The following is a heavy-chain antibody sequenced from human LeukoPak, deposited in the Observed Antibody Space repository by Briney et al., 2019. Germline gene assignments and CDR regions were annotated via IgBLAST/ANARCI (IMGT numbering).Heavy chain of an antibody. J-gene: IGHJ4*02. CDR1: GGTFSSYT. D-gene: IGHD4-17*01. CDR2: IIAIFDTA. CDR3: AGGGPTDSGHY. Sequence: ASVKVSCKASGGTFSSYTISWVRRAPGQGLEWMGRIIAIFDTAHYAQKFQGRVTITTDESTSTAYMELSSLRSEDTAVYYCAGGGPTDSGHYWGQGTLVTVSS. V-gene: IGHV1-69*05.